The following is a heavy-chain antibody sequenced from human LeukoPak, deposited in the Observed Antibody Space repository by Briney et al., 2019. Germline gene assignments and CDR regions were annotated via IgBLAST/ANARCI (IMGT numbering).Heavy chain of an antibody. V-gene: IGHV1-69*05. CDR1: GYTFTSYD. J-gene: IGHJ6*03. Sequence: SVKVSCKASGYTFTSYDINWVRQAPGQGLEWMGGIIPIFGTANYAQKFQGRVTTTTDESTSTAYMELSSLRSEDTAVYYCARDQGDYYGSGSYYNDIRGYYYYMDVWGKGTTVTVSS. CDR2: IIPIFGTA. D-gene: IGHD3-10*01. CDR3: ARDQGDYYGSGSYYNDIRGYYYYMDV.